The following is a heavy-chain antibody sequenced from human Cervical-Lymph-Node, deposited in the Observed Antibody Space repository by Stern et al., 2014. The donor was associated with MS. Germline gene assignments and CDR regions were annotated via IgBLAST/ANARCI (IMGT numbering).Heavy chain of an antibody. J-gene: IGHJ6*04. CDR3: AHTGRWSMDV. Sequence: QFTLRESGPTLVKPTQTLTLTCTFSGFSLSTYGVAVGWIRQPPGKALERLAPIYWDDDKRYSPSLKSRLTITKDTSKNQVVLTMTNMDPVDTATYFCAHTGRWSMDVWGGGTTVTVSS. CDR1: GFSLSTYGVA. CDR2: IYWDDDK. V-gene: IGHV2-5*02.